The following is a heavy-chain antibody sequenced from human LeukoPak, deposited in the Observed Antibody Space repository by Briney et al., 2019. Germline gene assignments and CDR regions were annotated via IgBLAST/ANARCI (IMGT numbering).Heavy chain of an antibody. CDR1: GFSLSNARMG. CDR3: ARISGRYYGSGSPHDY. CDR2: IFSNDEK. V-gene: IGHV2-26*01. Sequence: SGPVLVKPTETLTLTCTVPGFSLSNARMGVSWIRQPPGKALEWLAHIFSNDEKSYSTSLKSRLTISKDTSKSQVVLTMTNMDPVDTATYYCARISGRYYGSGSPHDYWGQGTLVTVSS. J-gene: IGHJ4*02. D-gene: IGHD3-10*01.